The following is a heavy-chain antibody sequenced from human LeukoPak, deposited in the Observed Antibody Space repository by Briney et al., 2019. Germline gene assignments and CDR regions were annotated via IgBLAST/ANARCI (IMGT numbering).Heavy chain of an antibody. J-gene: IGHJ5*02. Sequence: GGSLRLSCADSGFTLSDYHMNWVRQAPGKGLEWLSSITTISHYIYYAGAVRGRFTISRDNAKNSLYLQMNSLRGEDTAVYYCARSGGPGTYHQLRYNWFDPWGQGTLVTVSS. D-gene: IGHD3-10*01. CDR3: ARSGGPGTYHQLRYNWFDP. CDR1: GFTLSDYH. V-gene: IGHV3-21*01. CDR2: ITTISHYI.